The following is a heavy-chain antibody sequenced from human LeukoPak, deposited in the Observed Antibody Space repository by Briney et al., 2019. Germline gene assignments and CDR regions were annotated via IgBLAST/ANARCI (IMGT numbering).Heavy chain of an antibody. CDR2: IYTSGST. CDR3: AREGGKYYGSGSYNYYYYYMDV. D-gene: IGHD3-10*01. Sequence: PSQTLSLTCTVSGGSISSGNYYWNWIRQPAGKGPEWIGRIYTSGSTNYNPSLKSRVTISVDTSKNQFSLKLSSVTAADTAVYYCAREGGKYYGSGSYNYYYYYMDVWGKGTTVTISS. CDR1: GGSISSGNYY. V-gene: IGHV4-61*02. J-gene: IGHJ6*03.